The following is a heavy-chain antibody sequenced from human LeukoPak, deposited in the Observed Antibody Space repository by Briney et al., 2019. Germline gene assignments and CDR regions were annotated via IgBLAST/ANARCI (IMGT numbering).Heavy chain of an antibody. CDR2: ISISSYT. D-gene: IGHD3-22*01. CDR3: ARDRSPTMIVAPEY. CDR1: GFTFSDFY. J-gene: IGHJ4*02. Sequence: GGSLRLSCAASGFTFSDFYMNWLRQAPGKGLECVSYISISSYTNYADSVKGRFTISRDNAKNSLYLQMNSLRAEDTAVYYCARDRSPTMIVAPEYWGQGTLVTVSS. V-gene: IGHV3-11*06.